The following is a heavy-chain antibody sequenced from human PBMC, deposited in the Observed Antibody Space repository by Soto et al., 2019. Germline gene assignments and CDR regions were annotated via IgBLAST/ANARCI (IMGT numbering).Heavy chain of an antibody. D-gene: IGHD3-10*01. J-gene: IGHJ4*02. CDR1: GAPITSGAYS. V-gene: IGHV4-30-2*01. CDR3: ARVGPYGSGSYYRTRPHDY. Sequence: PSETLSLTCTVSGAPITSGAYSWSWIRQPPGKGLEWIGFINHSGSTNYNPSLKSRVTISVDTSKNQFSLKLSSVTAADTAVYYCARVGPYGSGSYYRTRPHDYWGQGTLVTVSS. CDR2: INHSGST.